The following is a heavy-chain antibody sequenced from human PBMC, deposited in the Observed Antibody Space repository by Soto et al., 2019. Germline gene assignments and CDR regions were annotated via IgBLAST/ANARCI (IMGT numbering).Heavy chain of an antibody. CDR3: ARVAARALGGLISAFDY. J-gene: IGHJ4*02. D-gene: IGHD6-6*01. V-gene: IGHV1-69*01. CDR1: GGTFSSYA. CDR2: IIPIFGTA. Sequence: VSCKASGGTFSSYAISWVRQAPGQGLEWMGGIIPIFGTANYAQKFQGRVTITADESTSTAYMELSSLRSEDTAVYYCARVAARALGGLISAFDYWGQGTLVTVSS.